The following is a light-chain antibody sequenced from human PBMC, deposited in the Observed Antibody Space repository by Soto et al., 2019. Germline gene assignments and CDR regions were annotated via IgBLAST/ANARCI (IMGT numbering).Light chain of an antibody. Sequence: EIVLTQSAATLALSLGEMATLSCRASQTVGGRYLAWFQQKPGQTPRLLIYGASTRAAGVPDRFSGSGSGTHFSLTINRLEPEDFAVYYCLQYVSSPWTFRQGTKVEV. CDR2: GAS. J-gene: IGKJ1*01. CDR1: QTVGGRY. CDR3: LQYVSSPWT. V-gene: IGKV3-20*01.